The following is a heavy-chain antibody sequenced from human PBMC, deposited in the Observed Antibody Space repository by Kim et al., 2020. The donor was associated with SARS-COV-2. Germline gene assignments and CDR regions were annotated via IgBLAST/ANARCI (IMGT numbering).Heavy chain of an antibody. Sequence: GGSLRLSCAASGFTFSSYSMNWVRQAPGKGLEWVSSISSSSSYIYYADSVKGRFTISRDNAKNSLYLQMNSLRAEDTAVYYCARDREGNCSGVSCYSPEYSQHAGPGTLVSVSS. CDR3: ARDREGNCSGVSCYSPEYSQH. CDR1: GFTFSSYS. V-gene: IGHV3-21*01. J-gene: IGHJ1*01. D-gene: IGHD2-15*01. CDR2: ISSSSSYI.